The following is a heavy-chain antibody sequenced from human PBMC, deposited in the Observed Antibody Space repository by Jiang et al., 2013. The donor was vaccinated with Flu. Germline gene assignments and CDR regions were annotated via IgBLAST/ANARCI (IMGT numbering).Heavy chain of an antibody. CDR2: FLTVGIT. D-gene: IGHD6-19*01. CDR3: ARHKQEQWLAGIHPLFDN. J-gene: IGHJ4*02. Sequence: LLKPSETLSLTCTVSGGSIGRYYWSWIRQSPGRGLEWFGYFLTVGITNSNPSLESRVSISVDRSKNHFSLQLTSVTAADTAVYYCARHKQEQWLAGIHPLFDNWGQGTLVTVSS. CDR1: GGSIGRYY. V-gene: IGHV4-59*08.